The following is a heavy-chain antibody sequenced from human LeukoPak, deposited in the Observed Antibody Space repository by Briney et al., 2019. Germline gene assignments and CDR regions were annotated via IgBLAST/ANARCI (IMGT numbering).Heavy chain of an antibody. D-gene: IGHD3-9*01. CDR3: AVGGYDILTGYPRLIFDY. CDR1: GYTFTSYG. Sequence: ASVKVSCKASGYTFTSYGISWVRQAPGQGLEWMGGIIPIFGTANYAQKFQGRVTITADESTSTAYMELSSLRSEDTAVYYCAVGGYDILTGYPRLIFDYWGQGTLVTVSS. V-gene: IGHV1-69*13. CDR2: IIPIFGTA. J-gene: IGHJ4*02.